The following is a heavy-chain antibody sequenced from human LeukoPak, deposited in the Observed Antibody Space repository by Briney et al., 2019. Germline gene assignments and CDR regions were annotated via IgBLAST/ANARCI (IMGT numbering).Heavy chain of an antibody. CDR3: TTEWVGYYYGSGSYYNIDY. CDR2: IKSKTDGGTT. CDR1: GFTFSNAW. D-gene: IGHD3-10*01. Sequence: GGSLRLSGAASGFTFSNAWMSWVRQAPGKGLEWVGRIKSKTDGGTTDYAAPVKGRFSISRDDSKNTLYLQMNSLKTEDTAVYYCTTEWVGYYYGSGSYYNIDYWGQGTLVTVSS. V-gene: IGHV3-15*01. J-gene: IGHJ4*02.